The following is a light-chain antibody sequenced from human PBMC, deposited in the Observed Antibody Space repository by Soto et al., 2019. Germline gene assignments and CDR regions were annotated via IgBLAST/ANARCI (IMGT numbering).Light chain of an antibody. Sequence: EIVLTQSPATLSLSPGERATLSCRASQSLSGTLAWFQQKPSQPPRLLIYGASNRATGIPARFTASGSGTDFTLTISSLEPEDFAVYYCQQRTLWPRTFGQGTKVEIK. CDR1: QSLSGT. CDR3: QQRTLWPRT. V-gene: IGKV3-11*01. CDR2: GAS. J-gene: IGKJ1*01.